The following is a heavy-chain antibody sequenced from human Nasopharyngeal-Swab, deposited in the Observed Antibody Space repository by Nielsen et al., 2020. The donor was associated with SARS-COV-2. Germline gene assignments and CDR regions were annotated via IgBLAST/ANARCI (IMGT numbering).Heavy chain of an antibody. CDR3: ARDSPALGVAFDY. CDR1: GFTFSSYA. V-gene: IGHV3-23*01. J-gene: IGHJ4*02. CDR2: ISVDGRST. Sequence: GGSLRLSCAASGFTFSSYAMSWVRQAPGKGLEWVSHISVDGRSTYHADSVRGRFTISRDNSKNTLYLQMNSLRAEDTAVYYCARDSPALGVAFDYWGQGTLVTVSS.